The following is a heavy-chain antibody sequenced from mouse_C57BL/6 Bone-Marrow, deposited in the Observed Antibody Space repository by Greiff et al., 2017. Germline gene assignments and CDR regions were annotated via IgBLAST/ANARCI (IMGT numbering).Heavy chain of an antibody. CDR2: ISNGGGST. CDR3: ARHPSYYYGSSPPFDY. D-gene: IGHD1-1*01. Sequence: EVQGVESGGGLVQPGGSLKLSCAASGFTFSDYYMYWVRQTPEKRLEWVAYISNGGGSTYYPDTVKGRFPISRDNAKNTLYLQMSRLKSVDTAMXDYARHPSYYYGSSPPFDYWGQGTTLTVSS. J-gene: IGHJ2*01. V-gene: IGHV5-12*01. CDR1: GFTFSDYY.